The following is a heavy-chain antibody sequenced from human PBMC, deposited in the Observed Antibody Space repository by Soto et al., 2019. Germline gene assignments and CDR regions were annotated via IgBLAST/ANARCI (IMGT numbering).Heavy chain of an antibody. CDR2: IIPIFGTA. V-gene: IGHV1-69*13. Sequence: ASVKVSCKASGGTFSSYAISWVRQAPGQGLEWMGGIIPIFGTANYAQKFQGRVTITADESTSTAYMELSSLRSEDTAVYYCASVSGYYVNRFDYWGQGTLVTVSS. J-gene: IGHJ4*02. CDR3: ASVSGYYVNRFDY. D-gene: IGHD3-22*01. CDR1: GGTFSSYA.